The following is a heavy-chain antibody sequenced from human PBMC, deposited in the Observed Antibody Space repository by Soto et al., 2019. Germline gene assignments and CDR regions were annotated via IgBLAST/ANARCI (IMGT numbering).Heavy chain of an antibody. CDR1: GGTFSSYT. D-gene: IGHD3-10*01. J-gene: IGHJ6*02. Sequence: QVQLVQSGAEVKKPGSSVKVSCKASGGTFSSYTISWVRQAPGQGLEWMGRIIPILGIANYAQKFQGRVTSTADKSTSTAYMELSSLRSEDTAVYYCARVTFMDRGVIVPDGMDVWGQGTTVTVSS. V-gene: IGHV1-69*02. CDR3: ARVTFMDRGVIVPDGMDV. CDR2: IIPILGIA.